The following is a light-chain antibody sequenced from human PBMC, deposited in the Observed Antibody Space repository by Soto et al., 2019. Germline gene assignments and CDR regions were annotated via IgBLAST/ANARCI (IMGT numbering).Light chain of an antibody. V-gene: IGKV1-33*01. Sequence: DIQMTQSPSSLSASVGDRVTITCQASQDISNYLNWYQQKPGKAPKLLIYDASNLETGVPSRFSGSGSGTDFTFTISRLQSEDIATYYCQQYDNLPRTFGQGTKREIK. CDR2: DAS. J-gene: IGKJ2*01. CDR1: QDISNY. CDR3: QQYDNLPRT.